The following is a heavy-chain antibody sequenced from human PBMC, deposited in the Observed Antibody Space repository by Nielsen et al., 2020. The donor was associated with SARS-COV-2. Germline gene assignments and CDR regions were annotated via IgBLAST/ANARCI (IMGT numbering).Heavy chain of an antibody. CDR3: ARDLGTAMVYYYYGMDV. CDR2: IIPIFGTA. V-gene: IGHV1-69*01. D-gene: IGHD5-18*01. J-gene: IGHJ6*02. Sequence: WVRQAPGQGLEWMGGIIPIFGTANYAQKFQGRVTITADESTSTAYMELSSLRSEDTAVYYCARDLGTAMVYYYYGMDVWGQGTTVTVSS.